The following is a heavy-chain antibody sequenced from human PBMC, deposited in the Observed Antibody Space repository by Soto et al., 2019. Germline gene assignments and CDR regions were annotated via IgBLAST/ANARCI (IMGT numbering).Heavy chain of an antibody. D-gene: IGHD2-21*02. V-gene: IGHV3-30*18. Sequence: GGSLRLSCAASGFTFRNFGMHWVRQAPGKGLEWVAVISYDGTNKYYADSVKGRFTISRDNSKNTLYLQINSLRAEDTAVYYCAKAVPPFVVVTASDYWGQGTLVTVSP. CDR1: GFTFRNFG. CDR3: AKAVPPFVVVTASDY. CDR2: ISYDGTNK. J-gene: IGHJ4*02.